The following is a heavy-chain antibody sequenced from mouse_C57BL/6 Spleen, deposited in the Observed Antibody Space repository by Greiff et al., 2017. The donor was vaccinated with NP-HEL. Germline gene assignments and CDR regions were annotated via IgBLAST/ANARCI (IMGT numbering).Heavy chain of an antibody. V-gene: IGHV5-16*01. J-gene: IGHJ4*01. Sequence: EVQLVESEGGLVQPGSSMKLSCTASGFTFSDYYMAWVRQVPEKGLEWVANINYDGSSTYYLDSLKSRFIISRDNAKNILYLQMSSLKSEDTATYYCARGAGLGLDYWGQGTSVTVSS. CDR3: ARGAGLGLDY. CDR2: INYDGSST. CDR1: GFTFSDYY.